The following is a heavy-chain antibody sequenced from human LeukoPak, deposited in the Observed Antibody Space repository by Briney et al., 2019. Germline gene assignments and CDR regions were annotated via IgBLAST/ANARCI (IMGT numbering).Heavy chain of an antibody. J-gene: IGHJ4*02. V-gene: IGHV4-4*07. CDR2: IYTSGST. D-gene: IGHD6-13*01. Sequence: PSETLSLTCTVSGGSISSYYWSWIRQPAGKGLEWIGRIYTSGSTNYNPSLKSRVTMSVDTSKNQFSLKLSSVTAADTAVYYCARDLAAAGPGAIDYWGQGTLITVSS. CDR1: GGSISSYY. CDR3: ARDLAAAGPGAIDY.